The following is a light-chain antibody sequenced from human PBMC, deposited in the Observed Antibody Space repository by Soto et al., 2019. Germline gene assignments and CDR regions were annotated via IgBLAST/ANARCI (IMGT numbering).Light chain of an antibody. V-gene: IGKV3-20*01. CDR3: QQYGSSPRT. CDR1: QSVSSSY. Sequence: EIVLTQSPGTLSLSPGERATLSCRASQSVSSSYLAWYQQKPGQAPSLLIYGASSRATGIPDRFSGSGSGTDFTLTISRLEPEDFAVYYCQQYGSSPRTFGQWTKVEIK. J-gene: IGKJ1*01. CDR2: GAS.